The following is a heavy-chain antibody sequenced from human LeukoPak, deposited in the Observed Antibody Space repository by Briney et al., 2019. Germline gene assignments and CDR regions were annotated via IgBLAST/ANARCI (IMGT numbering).Heavy chain of an antibody. J-gene: IGHJ5*02. Sequence: GASVKVSCKASGYTFTGYYIHWVRQAPGQGLEWMGWISTYNGHTNYAQKFQGRVTMTTDTSTSTASMELRSLRSDDTAVYYCARDHAAGWELPLNWFDPWGQGTLVTVSS. CDR3: ARDHAAGWELPLNWFDP. V-gene: IGHV1-18*04. CDR2: ISTYNGHT. CDR1: GYTFTGYY. D-gene: IGHD1-26*01.